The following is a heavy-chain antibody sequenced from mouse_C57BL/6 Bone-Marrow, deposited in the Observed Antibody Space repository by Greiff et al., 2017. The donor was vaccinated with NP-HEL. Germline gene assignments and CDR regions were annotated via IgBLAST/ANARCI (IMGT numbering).Heavy chain of an antibody. CDR1: GYTFTSYG. CDR3: ARFSYAY. V-gene: IGHV1-81*01. CDR2: SYPRSGNT. Sequence: VQLVESGAELARPGASVKLSCKASGYTFTSYGISWVKQRTGQGLEWIGESYPRSGNTYYNEKFKGKATLTADKSSSTAYMELRSLTSEDSAVYFCARFSYAYWGQGTLVTVSA. J-gene: IGHJ3*01.